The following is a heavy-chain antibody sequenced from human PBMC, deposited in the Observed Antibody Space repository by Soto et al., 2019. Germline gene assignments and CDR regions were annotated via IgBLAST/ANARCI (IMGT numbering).Heavy chain of an antibody. D-gene: IGHD3-9*01. CDR2: INPSGGST. V-gene: IGHV1-46*01. CDR1: GYTFTSYY. Sequence: GASVKVSCKASGYTFTSYYMHWVRQAPGQGLEWMGIINPSGGSTSYAQKFQGRVTMTRDTSTSTVYMELSSLRSEDTAVYYCARVGLSHYDFLTGYYEGPHAFDIWGQGTMVTVSS. CDR3: ARVGLSHYDFLTGYYEGPHAFDI. J-gene: IGHJ3*02.